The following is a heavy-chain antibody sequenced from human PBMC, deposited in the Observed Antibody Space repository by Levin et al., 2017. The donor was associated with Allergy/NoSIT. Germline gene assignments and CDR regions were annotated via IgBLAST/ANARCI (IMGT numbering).Heavy chain of an antibody. D-gene: IGHD1-1*01. CDR1: GFTFSSYW. Sequence: GGSLRLSCAASGFTFSSYWMSWVRQAPGKGLEWVANIKQDGSEKYYVDSVKGRFTISRDNAKNSLYLQMNSLRAEDTAVYYCARDLELERLLIAFDYWGQGTLVTVSS. CDR2: IKQDGSEK. J-gene: IGHJ4*02. V-gene: IGHV3-7*01. CDR3: ARDLELERLLIAFDY.